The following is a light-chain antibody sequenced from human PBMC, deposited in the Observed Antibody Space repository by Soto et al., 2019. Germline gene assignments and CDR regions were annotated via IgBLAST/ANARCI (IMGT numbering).Light chain of an antibody. CDR3: QQYKTDTT. CDR2: DAS. Sequence: DIQMTQSPSTLSASVGDRVTITCRASQSISTWWVWYQQKPGKAPKVLIYDASSLQSGVPSRFSGHGSGTDFPLPISSMQTDDSAIYYCQQYKTDTTFGQGTKLEI. J-gene: IGKJ2*01. V-gene: IGKV1-5*01. CDR1: QSISTW.